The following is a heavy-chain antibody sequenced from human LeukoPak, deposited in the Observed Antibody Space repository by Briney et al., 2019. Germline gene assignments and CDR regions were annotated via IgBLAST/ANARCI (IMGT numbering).Heavy chain of an antibody. D-gene: IGHD4/OR15-4a*01. CDR1: GFTFSSYT. V-gene: IGHV3-48*04. Sequence: GGSLRLSCAASGFTFSSYTMNWVRQAPGKGPGGVSHISGSSSTIYYADSVKGRFTVSRDNAKSSLYLQMNSLRAEDTAVYYCARAYGESYGGNYWGQGTLVTVSS. CDR3: ARAYGESYGGNY. CDR2: ISGSSSTI. J-gene: IGHJ4*02.